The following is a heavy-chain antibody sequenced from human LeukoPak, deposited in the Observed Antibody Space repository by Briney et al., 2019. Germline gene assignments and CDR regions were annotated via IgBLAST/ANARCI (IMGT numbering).Heavy chain of an antibody. CDR2: MNPNSGNT. Sequence: ASVKVSCKASGYTFTSYDINWVRQATGQGLEWMGWMNPNSGNTGYAQKFQGRVTMTRNTSISTAYMELSSLRSEDTAVYYCTRRRIGSRITMDPDAFDIWGQETMVTVSS. D-gene: IGHD3-10*01. CDR3: TRRRIGSRITMDPDAFDI. CDR1: GYTFTSYD. V-gene: IGHV1-8*01. J-gene: IGHJ3*02.